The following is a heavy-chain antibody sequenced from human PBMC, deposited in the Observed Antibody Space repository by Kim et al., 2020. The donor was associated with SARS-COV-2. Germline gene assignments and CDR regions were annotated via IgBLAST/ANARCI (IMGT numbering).Heavy chain of an antibody. Sequence: GGTIVAPKFQGRVTMTTDTSINTAYMELSRLRSDDTAVYYCACTYYSGMDVWGQGTTVTVSS. J-gene: IGHJ6*02. CDR3: ACTYYSGMDV. CDR2: GGT. D-gene: IGHD3-16*01. V-gene: IGHV1-2*02.